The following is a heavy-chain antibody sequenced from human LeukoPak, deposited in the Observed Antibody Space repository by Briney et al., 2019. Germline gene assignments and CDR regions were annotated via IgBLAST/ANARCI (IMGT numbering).Heavy chain of an antibody. CDR1: GGSISSYY. Sequence: SETLSLTCTVSGGSISSYYWSWIRQPPGKGLEWIGYIYYSGSTNYNPSLKSRVTISVDTSKNQFSLKLSSVTAADTAVYYCARLSSIVGAPFDYWGQGTLVTVSS. V-gene: IGHV4-59*01. CDR3: ARLSSIVGAPFDY. D-gene: IGHD1-26*01. J-gene: IGHJ4*02. CDR2: IYYSGST.